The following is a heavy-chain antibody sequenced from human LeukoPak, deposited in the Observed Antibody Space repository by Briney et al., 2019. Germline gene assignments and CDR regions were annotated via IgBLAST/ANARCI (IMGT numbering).Heavy chain of an antibody. V-gene: IGHV3-30*04. CDR3: AKDLHKTASFGVVITRNYYYYMDV. D-gene: IGHD3-3*01. CDR2: ISHDGSNK. Sequence: GGSLRLSCAASGFIFSSYAMHWVRQAPGKGLEWVAVISHDGSNKYYAGSVKGRCTISRDNSKNTLYLQMNSLRAEDTAVYFCAKDLHKTASFGVVITRNYYYYMDVWGKGTTVTVSS. J-gene: IGHJ6*03. CDR1: GFIFSSYA.